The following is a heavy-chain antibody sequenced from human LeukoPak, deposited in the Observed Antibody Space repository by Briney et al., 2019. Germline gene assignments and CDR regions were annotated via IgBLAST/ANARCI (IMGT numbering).Heavy chain of an antibody. Sequence: GGSLRLSCAASGFAFSDYYMSWIRQAPGKGLEWISYISSSSTSTKYADSVKGRFTISRDNAKNSLYLQMNSLRAEDTAMYYCSRMSEYSSSSADYWGQGTLVTVSS. V-gene: IGHV3-11*06. D-gene: IGHD6-6*01. J-gene: IGHJ4*02. CDR3: SRMSEYSSSSADY. CDR1: GFAFSDYY. CDR2: ISSSSTST.